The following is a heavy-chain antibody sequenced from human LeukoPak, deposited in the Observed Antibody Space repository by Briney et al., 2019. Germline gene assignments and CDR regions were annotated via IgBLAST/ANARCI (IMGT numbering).Heavy chain of an antibody. J-gene: IGHJ4*02. V-gene: IGHV4-61*02. CDR3: ARRTITFGGTHPGGFDY. Sequence: PSETLSLTCTVSGGSISSGSYYWSWIRQPAGKGLGWIGRIYTSGSTNYNPSLKSRVTISVDTSKNQFSLKLSSVTAADTAVYYCARRTITFGGTHPGGFDYWGQGTLVTVSS. CDR1: GGSISSGSYY. CDR2: IYTSGST. D-gene: IGHD3-16*01.